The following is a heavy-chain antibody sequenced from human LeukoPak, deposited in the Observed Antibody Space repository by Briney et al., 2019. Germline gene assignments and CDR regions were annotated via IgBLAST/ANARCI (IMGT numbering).Heavy chain of an antibody. CDR2: IIPIFGTA. Sequence: SVKVSCKASGGTFSSYAISWVRQAPGQGLEWMGGIIPIFGTANYAQKFQGRVTITADKSTSTAYMELSSLRSEDTAVYYCARASDYDFWSGYGLYYYYYMDVWGKGTTVTVSS. V-gene: IGHV1-69*06. CDR1: GGTFSSYA. CDR3: ARASDYDFWSGYGLYYYYYMDV. J-gene: IGHJ6*03. D-gene: IGHD3-3*01.